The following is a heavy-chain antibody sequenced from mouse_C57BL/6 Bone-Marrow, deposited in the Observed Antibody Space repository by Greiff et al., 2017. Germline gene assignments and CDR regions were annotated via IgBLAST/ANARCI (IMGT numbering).Heavy chain of an antibody. CDR1: GFTFSSYG. J-gene: IGHJ3*01. Sequence: EVQLVESGGDLVKPGGSLKLSCAASGFTFSSYGMSWVRQTPDKRLEWVATISSGGSYTYYPDSVKGRFTISRDNAKKTLYMRMSSLKSEDTAMYYCARQAYYSNYAWFAYWGQGTLVTVSA. V-gene: IGHV5-6*01. CDR3: ARQAYYSNYAWFAY. CDR2: ISSGGSYT. D-gene: IGHD2-5*01.